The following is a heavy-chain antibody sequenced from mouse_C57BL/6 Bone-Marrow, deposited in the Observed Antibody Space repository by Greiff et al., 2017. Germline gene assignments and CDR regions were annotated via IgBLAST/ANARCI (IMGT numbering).Heavy chain of an antibody. CDR3: ARQGAYYSNYRYFDY. Sequence: EVQRVESGGGLVKPGGSLKLSCAASGFTFSSYTMSWVRQTPEKRLEWVATISGGGGNTYYPDSVKGRFTISRDNAKNTLYLQMSSLRSEDTALYYCARQGAYYSNYRYFDYWGQGTTLTVSS. CDR1: GFTFSSYT. D-gene: IGHD2-5*01. V-gene: IGHV5-9*01. CDR2: ISGGGGNT. J-gene: IGHJ2*01.